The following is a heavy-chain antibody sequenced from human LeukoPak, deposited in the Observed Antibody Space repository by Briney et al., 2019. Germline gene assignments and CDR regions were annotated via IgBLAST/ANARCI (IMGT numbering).Heavy chain of an antibody. D-gene: IGHD3-3*01. Sequence: GGSLRLSCAASGFTFSSSGMHWVRQAPGKGLEWVTFIRYDGSNKYYADSVKGRFTISRDNSKNTLYLQMNSLRAEDTAVYYCARQGFLEDYYYYYYMDVWGKGTTVTVSS. V-gene: IGHV3-30*02. CDR1: GFTFSSSG. CDR2: IRYDGSNK. J-gene: IGHJ6*03. CDR3: ARQGFLEDYYYYYYMDV.